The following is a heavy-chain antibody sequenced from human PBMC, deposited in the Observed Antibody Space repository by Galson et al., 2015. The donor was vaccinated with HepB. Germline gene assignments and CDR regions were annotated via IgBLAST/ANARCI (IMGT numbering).Heavy chain of an antibody. Sequence: SLRLSCAASGFTFSKAWMNWVRQAPGKGLEWVGHIKNKTDGGTTDYAAPVKGRFTISRDDSKNTLYLQMNSLKTEDTAVYYCTRAITLVRGAQNYNYYMDVWGKGTTVTVSS. CDR2: IKNKTDGGTT. J-gene: IGHJ6*03. CDR1: GFTFSKAW. D-gene: IGHD3-10*01. CDR3: TRAITLVRGAQNYNYYMDV. V-gene: IGHV3-15*07.